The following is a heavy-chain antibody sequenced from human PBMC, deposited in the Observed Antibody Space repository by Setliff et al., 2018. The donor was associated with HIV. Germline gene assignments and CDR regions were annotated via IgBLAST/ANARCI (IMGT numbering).Heavy chain of an antibody. D-gene: IGHD4-17*01. J-gene: IGHJ6*03. CDR2: IHAGNGDT. Sequence: ASVKVSCKASGDSLTNYGIHWVRQAPGQRLEWMGWIHAGNGDTRYSQKFQGRVTLTRDTSASTAHMDLSSLRSEDTAVYYCATGLPLVQDHYYYMDVWGKGTTVTSP. CDR1: GDSLTNYG. V-gene: IGHV1-3*01. CDR3: ATGLPLVQDHYYYMDV.